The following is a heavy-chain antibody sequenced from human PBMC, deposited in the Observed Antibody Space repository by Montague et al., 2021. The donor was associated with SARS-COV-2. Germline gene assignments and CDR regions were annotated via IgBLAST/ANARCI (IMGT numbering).Heavy chain of an antibody. D-gene: IGHD5-18*01. CDR1: GDPISRAGYF. J-gene: IGHJ4*02. CDR3: ARDRYGHFDY. V-gene: IGHV4-31*03. Sequence: TPSLTCSVSGDPISRAGYFWTWIRHHPTEGLEWIGYAYYTGSTDYNPSLKSRVSMSIDTSRNQFSLKMSSVTAADTAVYYCARDRYGHFDYWGQGTLVTVSS. CDR2: AYYTGST.